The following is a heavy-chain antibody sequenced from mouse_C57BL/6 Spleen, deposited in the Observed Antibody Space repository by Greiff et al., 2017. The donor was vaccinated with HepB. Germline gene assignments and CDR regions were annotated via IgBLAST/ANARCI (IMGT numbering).Heavy chain of an antibody. J-gene: IGHJ4*01. CDR2: ISSGGDYI. D-gene: IGHD1-3*01. Sequence: VRQTPGKRLEWVAYISSGGDYIYYADTVKGRFTISRDNARNTLYLQMSSLKSEDTAMYYCTRDRQSNDYAMDYWGQGTSVTVSS. V-gene: IGHV5-9-1*02. CDR3: TRDRQSNDYAMDY.